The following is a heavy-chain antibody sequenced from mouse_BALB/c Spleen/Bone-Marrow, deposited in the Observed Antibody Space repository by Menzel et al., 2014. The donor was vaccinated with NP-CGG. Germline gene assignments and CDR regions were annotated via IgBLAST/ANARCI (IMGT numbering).Heavy chain of an antibody. Sequence: VKLQESGPSLVQPSQSLSITCAVSGFSLTTYGVHWVRQSPGKGLEWLGVIWRGGSTDYNAAFMSRLSITKDNSKSXVFFKMNSLQADDTAIYYCARYLGGTMDYWGQGTSVTVSS. J-gene: IGHJ4*01. D-gene: IGHD2-12*01. CDR3: ARYLGGTMDY. V-gene: IGHV2-5-1*01. CDR1: GFSLTTYG. CDR2: IWRGGST.